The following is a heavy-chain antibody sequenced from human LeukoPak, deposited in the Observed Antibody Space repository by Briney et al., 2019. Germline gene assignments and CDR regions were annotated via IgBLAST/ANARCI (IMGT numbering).Heavy chain of an antibody. V-gene: IGHV4-4*07. CDR1: GVSVSSYY. CDR3: ARDVYYYGSGSYFLDY. D-gene: IGHD3-10*01. J-gene: IGHJ4*02. Sequence: SETLSLTCTVSGVSVSSYYWSWIRQPAGKGLEWIGRIHTSGSTNYKSSLKSRVTMSVDTSKNQFSLKLNSVTAADTAVYYCARDVYYYGSGSYFLDYWGQGTLVTVSS. CDR2: IHTSGST.